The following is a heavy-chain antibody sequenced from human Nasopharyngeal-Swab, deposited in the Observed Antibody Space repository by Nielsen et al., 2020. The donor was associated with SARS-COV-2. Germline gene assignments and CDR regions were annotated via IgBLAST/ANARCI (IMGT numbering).Heavy chain of an antibody. V-gene: IGHV3-74*01. CDR2: INRDGSST. J-gene: IGHJ4*02. Sequence: GESLKISCAASGFTLSTYWMHWVRQAPGKGLVWVSRINRDGSSTSYADSVKGRFTISRENAKNTLYLQMNSLRVEDTAVYYCARETAVAGDYYCDYWGQGTLFAVSS. CDR1: GFTLSTYW. CDR3: ARETAVAGDYYCDY. D-gene: IGHD6-19*01.